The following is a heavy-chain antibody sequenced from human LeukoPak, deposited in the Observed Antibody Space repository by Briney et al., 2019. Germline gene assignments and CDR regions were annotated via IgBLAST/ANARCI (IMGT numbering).Heavy chain of an antibody. J-gene: IGHJ5*02. V-gene: IGHV1-69*01. CDR1: GGTFSSYA. D-gene: IGHD2-2*01. CDR2: IIPIFGTA. Sequence: ASVKVSCKASGGTFSSYAISWVRQAPGQGLEWMGGIIPIFGTANYAQKFQGRVTITADESTSTAYMELSSLRSEDTAVYYCARDGENYCSSTSCGWFDPWGQGTLVTVPS. CDR3: ARDGENYCSSTSCGWFDP.